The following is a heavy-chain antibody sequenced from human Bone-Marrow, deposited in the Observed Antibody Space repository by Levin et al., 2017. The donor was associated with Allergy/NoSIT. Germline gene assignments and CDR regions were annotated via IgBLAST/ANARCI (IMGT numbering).Heavy chain of an antibody. CDR2: VSTANGFK. Sequence: ASVKVSCKASGFTFDKDGFAWVRQAPGQGLEWRGWVSTANGFKHYAKKFQGRVSMTTDAATNTVEMELSSLRSDDTAVYYCARNFCTGTTCYFDGSDLWGQGTLVTVSS. CDR3: ARNFCTGTTCYFDGSDL. D-gene: IGHD2-2*01. J-gene: IGHJ3*01. V-gene: IGHV1-18*04. CDR1: GFTFDKDG.